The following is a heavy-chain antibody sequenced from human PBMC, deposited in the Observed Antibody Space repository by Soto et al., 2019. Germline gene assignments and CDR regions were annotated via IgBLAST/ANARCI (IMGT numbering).Heavy chain of an antibody. Sequence: EVQLVDSGGGFVKPGESLTLSCAASGAASGISFINAWMNWVRQAPGKGLEWVGRTESKTDGGTIDYAAPVKGRFTISRDDSKNTVYLHMNSLKTEDTGVYYCTTGGSSGEFDYWGQGTLVTVSS. V-gene: IGHV3-15*07. CDR2: TESKTDGGTI. CDR1: GISFINAW. D-gene: IGHD3-22*01. J-gene: IGHJ4*02. CDR3: TTGGSSGEFDY.